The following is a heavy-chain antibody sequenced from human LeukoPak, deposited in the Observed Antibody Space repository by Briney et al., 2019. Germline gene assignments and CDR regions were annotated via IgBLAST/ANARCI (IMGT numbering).Heavy chain of an antibody. CDR3: ARVTGYMIEDYFDY. CDR1: GFTFSSYG. D-gene: IGHD3-22*01. V-gene: IGHV3-30*02. Sequence: GGSLRLSCAASGFTFSSYGMHWVRQAPGKGLEWVAFIRYDGSNKYYADSVKGRFTISRDNSKNTLYLQMNSLRAAATAVYYCARVTGYMIEDYFDYWGQGTLVTVSS. CDR2: IRYDGSNK. J-gene: IGHJ4*02.